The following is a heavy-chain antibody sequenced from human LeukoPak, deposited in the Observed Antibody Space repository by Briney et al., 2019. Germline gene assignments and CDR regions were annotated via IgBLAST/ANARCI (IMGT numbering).Heavy chain of an antibody. CDR3: ARDGGISGYFDY. J-gene: IGHJ4*02. CDR1: GGSIRSYY. CDR2: IYYSGRT. Sequence: SETPSLTCTVSGGSIRSYYWSWIRQPPGKGLDWIGYIYYSGRTNYNASLQSRVTISVDTSKNQFSLKLSSVTAADTAVYYCARDGGISGYFDYWGQGTLVTVSS. D-gene: IGHD4-23*01. V-gene: IGHV4-59*01.